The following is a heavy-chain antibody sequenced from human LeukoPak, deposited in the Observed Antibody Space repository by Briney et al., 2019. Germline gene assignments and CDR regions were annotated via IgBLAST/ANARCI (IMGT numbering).Heavy chain of an antibody. J-gene: IGHJ3*01. Sequence: SETLSLTCAVSGFSINIGYSWGWIRQSPGKGLEWIGNIRLTGTTYYNPSLRSRVTISRDTSKNQFSLRLSSVTAADTAVYYCARFDHVWETHGMDAFDLWGQGTMVTVSS. CDR3: ARFDHVWETHGMDAFDL. CDR1: GFSINIGYS. V-gene: IGHV4-38-2*01. CDR2: IRLTGTT. D-gene: IGHD3-16*01.